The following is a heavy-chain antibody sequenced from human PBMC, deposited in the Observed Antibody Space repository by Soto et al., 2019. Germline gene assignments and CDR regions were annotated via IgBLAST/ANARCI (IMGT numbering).Heavy chain of an antibody. CDR1: GFIFSTYT. J-gene: IGHJ4*02. CDR2: INQPGKQT. Sequence: GGSLRLSCAASGFIFSTYTMNWVRQVSGKGLEWVSGINQPGKQTWYADSVKGRFTISRDNSKNFLFLQMNSPRVEDTAVYYCAKDRHPDGIWTFDYWGQGAPVTVS. V-gene: IGHV3-23*03. CDR3: AKDRHPDGIWTFDY. D-gene: IGHD3-9*01.